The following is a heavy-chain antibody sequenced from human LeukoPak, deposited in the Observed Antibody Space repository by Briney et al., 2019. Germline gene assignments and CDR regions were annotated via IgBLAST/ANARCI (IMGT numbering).Heavy chain of an antibody. CDR2: MYYSGST. Sequence: SETLSLTCNVSGGSISSNEYYWGWIRQPPGKGLEWIANMYYSGSTYYNPSLKSRVTISIDTSKNQLSLKLSSVTAADTAVYYCARDGTAVSPAVWGKGTTVTVSS. J-gene: IGHJ6*04. D-gene: IGHD4-17*01. V-gene: IGHV4-39*07. CDR3: ARDGTAVSPAV. CDR1: GGSISSNEYY.